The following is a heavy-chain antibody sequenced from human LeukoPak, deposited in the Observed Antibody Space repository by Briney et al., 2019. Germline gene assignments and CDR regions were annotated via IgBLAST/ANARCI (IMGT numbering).Heavy chain of an antibody. Sequence: SVKVSCKASGGTFSSYAISWVRQAPGQGLEWMGGIIPIFGTANYAQKLQGRDTMTTDTSTSTAYMELRSLRSDDTAVYHCARSGYYDSSGYQFDYWGQGTLVTVSS. CDR1: GGTFSSYA. J-gene: IGHJ4*02. D-gene: IGHD3-22*01. V-gene: IGHV1-69*05. CDR2: IIPIFGTA. CDR3: ARSGYYDSSGYQFDY.